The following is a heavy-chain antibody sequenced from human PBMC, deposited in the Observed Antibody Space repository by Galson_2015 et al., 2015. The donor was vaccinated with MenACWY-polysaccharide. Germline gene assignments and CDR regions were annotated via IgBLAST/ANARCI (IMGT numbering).Heavy chain of an antibody. CDR3: ASTSPNSF. J-gene: IGHJ4*02. Sequence: VRQAPGKGLEWVSYISSSSGTIYYADSVKGRFTISRDDAKNSLYLQMNSLRAEDTAVYYCASTSPNSFWGQGTRVIVSS. V-gene: IGHV3-48*01. CDR2: ISSSSGTI. D-gene: IGHD2-21*01.